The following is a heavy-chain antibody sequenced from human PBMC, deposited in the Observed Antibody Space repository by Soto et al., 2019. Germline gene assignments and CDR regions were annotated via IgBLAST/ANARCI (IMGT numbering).Heavy chain of an antibody. CDR3: AGKWLRQRFDY. CDR1: GGSISSYY. V-gene: IGHV4-59*12. CDR2: IYYSGST. Sequence: TLSLTCTVSGGSISSYYWSWIRQPPGKGLEWIGYIYYSGSTNYNPSLKSRVTISVDTSKNQFSLKLSSVTAADTAVYYCAGKWLRQRFDYWGQGTLVTVSS. J-gene: IGHJ4*02. D-gene: IGHD5-12*01.